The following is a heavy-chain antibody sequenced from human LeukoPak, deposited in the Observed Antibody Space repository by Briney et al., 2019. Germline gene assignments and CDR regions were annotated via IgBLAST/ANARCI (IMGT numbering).Heavy chain of an antibody. CDR2: IDHSGST. J-gene: IGHJ3*02. Sequence: TSETLSLTCAVYDESFSGYYCSWIRQPPRKGLEWIGEIDHSGSTNYNPSLKSRVTISVDTSKNQFSLKLSSVTAADTAVYYCARGKGRLRWYNLDAFDIWGQGTMVTVSS. CDR1: DESFSGYY. V-gene: IGHV4-34*01. D-gene: IGHD4-23*01. CDR3: ARGKGRLRWYNLDAFDI.